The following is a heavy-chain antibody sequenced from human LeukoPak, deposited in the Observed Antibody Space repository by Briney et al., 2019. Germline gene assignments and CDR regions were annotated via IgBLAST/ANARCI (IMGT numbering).Heavy chain of an antibody. J-gene: IGHJ5*02. Sequence: SETLSLTYTVSGGSISSSSYYWGWIRQPPGKGLEWIGIIYYSGSTYYNPSLKSRLTISVDTSKNQFSLKLSSVTATDTAVYYCARRGYCSSTSCYEYWVDPWGHGNLVTVSS. CDR1: GGSISSSSYY. CDR2: IYYSGST. V-gene: IGHV4-39*01. CDR3: ARRGYCSSTSCYEYWVDP. D-gene: IGHD2-2*01.